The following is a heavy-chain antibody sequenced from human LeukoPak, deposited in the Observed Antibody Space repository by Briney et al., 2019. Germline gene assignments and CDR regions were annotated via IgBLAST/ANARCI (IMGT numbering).Heavy chain of an antibody. CDR3: ARDLRWGYYFDY. CDR2: INPSGGST. D-gene: IGHD4-23*01. Sequence: GASVKVSCKASGYTFTSYYKHWVRQAPGQGLEWMGIINPSGGSTSYAQKFQGRVTMTRDTSTSTVYMELSSLRSEDTAVYYCARDLRWGYYFDYWGQGTLVTVSS. J-gene: IGHJ4*02. V-gene: IGHV1-46*01. CDR1: GYTFTSYY.